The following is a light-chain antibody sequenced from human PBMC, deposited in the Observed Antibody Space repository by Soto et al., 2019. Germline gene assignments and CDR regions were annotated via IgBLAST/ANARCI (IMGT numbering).Light chain of an antibody. CDR1: SGLNVGIYN. V-gene: IGLV5-39*01. CDR2: YKPDSDK. Sequence: QLVLTQPPSLSASPGASARFTCALRSGLNVGIYNMYWYQQKPGSLPCYLLRYKPDSDKQQGSGVPRRFSGSKDASTNAGVLLISGLQSEDEADYFCAIGHSSTWVVGGGTKLTVL. J-gene: IGLJ3*02. CDR3: AIGHSSTWV.